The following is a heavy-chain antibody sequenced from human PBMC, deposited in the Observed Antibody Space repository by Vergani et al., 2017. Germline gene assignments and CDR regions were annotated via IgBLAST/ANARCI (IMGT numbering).Heavy chain of an antibody. V-gene: IGHV4-39*02. CDR2: IYYSGNT. J-gene: IGHJ5*02. Sequence: QLQLQESGPGLVKPSETLSLTCTVSGGSISSSTYYWGWIRQPPGKGLEFIGNIYYSGNTYYNPSLKSRVTISVDTSKNHFSLKLNSVTAADTAVYYCARRAATYIWFDPGGQGTLVTVSS. CDR1: GGSISSSTYY. D-gene: IGHD2-15*01. CDR3: ARRAATYIWFDP.